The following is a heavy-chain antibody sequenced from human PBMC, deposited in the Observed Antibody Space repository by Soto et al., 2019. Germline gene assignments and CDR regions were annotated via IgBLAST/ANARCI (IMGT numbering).Heavy chain of an antibody. D-gene: IGHD4-17*01. CDR1: GYTFTSYD. CDR3: ASTLYGENVDY. V-gene: IGHV1-8*01. Sequence: QVQLVQSGDEVKKPGASVKVSCKASGYTFTSYDITWVRQATGQGLEWMGWMKPNSCNTGYAQKLQGRVTMTRNTSIITAYMELSSLRSEDTAVYYCASTLYGENVDYWGQGTLVTVSS. J-gene: IGHJ4*02. CDR2: MKPNSCNT.